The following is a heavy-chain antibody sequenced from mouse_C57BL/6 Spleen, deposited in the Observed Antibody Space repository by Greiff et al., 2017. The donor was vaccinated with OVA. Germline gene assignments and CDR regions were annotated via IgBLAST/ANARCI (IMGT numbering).Heavy chain of an antibody. J-gene: IGHJ3*01. Sequence: EVQGVESGPELVKPGASVKIPCKASGYTFTDYNMDWVKQSHGKSLEWIGDINPNNGGTIYNQKFKGKATLTVDKSSSTAYMELRSLTSEDTAVYYCATTTVVEGAWFAYWGQGTLVTVSA. D-gene: IGHD1-1*01. CDR3: ATTTVVEGAWFAY. CDR2: INPNNGGT. CDR1: GYTFTDYN. V-gene: IGHV1-18*01.